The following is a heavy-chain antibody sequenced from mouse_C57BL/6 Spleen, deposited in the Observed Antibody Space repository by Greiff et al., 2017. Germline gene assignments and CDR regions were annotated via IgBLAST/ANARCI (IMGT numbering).Heavy chain of an antibody. Sequence: ESGPGLVKPSQSLSLTCSVTGYSITSGYYWNWIRQFPGNKLEWMGYISYDGSNNYNPSLKNRISITRDTSKNQFFLKLNSVTTEDTDTYYCARDSDVGFAYWGQGTLVTVSA. V-gene: IGHV3-6*01. CDR3: ARDSDVGFAY. CDR2: ISYDGSN. J-gene: IGHJ3*01. CDR1: GYSITSGYY.